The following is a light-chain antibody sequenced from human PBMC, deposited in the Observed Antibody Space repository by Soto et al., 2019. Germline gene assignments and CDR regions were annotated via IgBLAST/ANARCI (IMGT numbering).Light chain of an antibody. J-gene: IGKJ1*01. V-gene: IGKV3-20*01. CDR2: GAS. Sequence: EIVLTQSPGTLSLSPGERATLSCRASQSVSNNYLAWYQHKPGQAPRLLIFGASSRATDIPDRFSGRGSGTDFTLTVTSLEPEDFAVYYCQQYGGSPQTFGQGTKVEIK. CDR1: QSVSNNY. CDR3: QQYGGSPQT.